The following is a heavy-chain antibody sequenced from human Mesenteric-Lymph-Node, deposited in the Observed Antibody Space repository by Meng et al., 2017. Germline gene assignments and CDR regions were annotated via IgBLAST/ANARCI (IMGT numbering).Heavy chain of an antibody. Sequence: GESLKISCAASGFTFSSYSMNWVRQAPGKGLEWVSSISSSSSYISYADSVNGRFTISKNNTKNSLYLQMNNLRAEDTAVYYCARVGYSGYESDYWGQGTLVTVSS. CDR2: ISSSSSYI. J-gene: IGHJ4*02. V-gene: IGHV3-21*01. D-gene: IGHD5-12*01. CDR3: ARVGYSGYESDY. CDR1: GFTFSSYS.